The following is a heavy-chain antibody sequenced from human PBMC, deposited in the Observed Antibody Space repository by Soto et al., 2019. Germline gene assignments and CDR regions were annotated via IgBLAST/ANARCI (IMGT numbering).Heavy chain of an antibody. D-gene: IGHD4-4*01. CDR1: GLPVCSYA. CDR3: AKDPSNYPLFTNGMDV. CDR2: ISGSGGST. J-gene: IGHJ6*02. Sequence: PGGSLRLSCAASGLPVCSYAMSWVRPTPGKGLEWVSAISGSGGSTYYADSVKGRFTISRDNSKNTLYLQMNSLRAEDTAVYYCAKDPSNYPLFTNGMDVWGQGTTVTVSS. V-gene: IGHV3-23*01.